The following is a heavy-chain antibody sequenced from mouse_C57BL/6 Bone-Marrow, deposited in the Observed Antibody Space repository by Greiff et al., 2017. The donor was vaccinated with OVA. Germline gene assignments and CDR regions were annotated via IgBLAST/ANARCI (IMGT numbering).Heavy chain of an antibody. D-gene: IGHD1-1*01. J-gene: IGHJ1*03. CDR2: IYPGSGST. CDR1: GYTFTSYW. CDR3: ARRYYGSSYWYFDV. V-gene: IGHV1-55*01. Sequence: QVQLQQPGAELVKPGASVKMSCKASGYTFTSYWITWVKQRPGQGLEWIGDIYPGSGSTNYNEKFKSKATLTVDTSSSTAYMQLSSLTSEDSAVDYCARRYYGSSYWYFDVWGTGTTVTVSS.